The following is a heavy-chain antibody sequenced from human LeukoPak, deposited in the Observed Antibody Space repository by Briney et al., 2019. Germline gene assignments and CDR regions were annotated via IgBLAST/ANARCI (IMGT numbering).Heavy chain of an antibody. CDR3: ARLILTGYRDAFDI. Sequence: GEALKISLKSSGYNFTSYWIGLVRQMPGKGLEGRGIIYAGDSDTRYSSSFQGQVTISADKSISTAYLKWSSLKASDTAMYYCARLILTGYRDAFDIWGQGTMVTVSS. CDR2: IYAGDSDT. J-gene: IGHJ3*02. V-gene: IGHV5-51*01. CDR1: GYNFTSYW. D-gene: IGHD3-9*01.